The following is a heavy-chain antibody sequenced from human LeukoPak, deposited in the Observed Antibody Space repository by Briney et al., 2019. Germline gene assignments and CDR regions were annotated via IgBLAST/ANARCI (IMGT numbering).Heavy chain of an antibody. Sequence: PSQTLSLTCTVSGGSISSGSYYWSWIRQPAGKGLEWIGRIYTSGSTNYNPSLKSRVTISVDTSKNQFSLKLSSVTAADTAVYYCARERARTFDYWGQGTLVTVSS. CDR3: ARERARTFDY. J-gene: IGHJ4*02. V-gene: IGHV4-61*02. CDR1: GGSISSGSYY. CDR2: IYTSGST.